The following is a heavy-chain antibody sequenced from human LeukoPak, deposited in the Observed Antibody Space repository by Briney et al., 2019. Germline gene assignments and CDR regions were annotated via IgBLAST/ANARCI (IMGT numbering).Heavy chain of an antibody. CDR2: ISSNGGST. CDR1: GFTFSSYA. V-gene: IGHV3-64*01. J-gene: IGHJ6*02. CDR3: ASLDV. Sequence: GGSLRLSCAASGFTFSSYAVHWVRQAPGKGLEYVSAISSNGGSTYYANSVKGRFTISRDNSKNTLYLQMGSLRAEDMAVYYCASLDVWGQGTTVTVSS.